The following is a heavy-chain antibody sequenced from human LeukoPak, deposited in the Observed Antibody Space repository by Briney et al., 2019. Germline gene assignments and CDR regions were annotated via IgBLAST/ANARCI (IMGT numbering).Heavy chain of an antibody. V-gene: IGHV4-39*07. J-gene: IGHJ6*03. Sequence: SETLSLTCSVSGGSVSSTNYYWGWIRQPPGKGLEWIGRVYFNKNTYYNPSLKSRVTISLDTSKNHFSLRLSSVTVADTAVYYCAREPGYSSSLGLYYYYYMDVWGKGTTVTVSS. CDR1: GGSVSSTNYY. CDR3: AREPGYSSSLGLYYYYYMDV. CDR2: VYFNKNT. D-gene: IGHD6-13*01.